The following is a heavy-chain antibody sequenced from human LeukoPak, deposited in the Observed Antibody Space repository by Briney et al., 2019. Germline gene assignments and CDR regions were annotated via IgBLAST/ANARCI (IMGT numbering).Heavy chain of an antibody. CDR3: ARGPYYDYVWGSYRYDAFDI. J-gene: IGHJ3*02. CDR1: GGSISSGDYY. V-gene: IGHV4-39*07. D-gene: IGHD3-16*02. Sequence: SETLSLTCTVSGGSISSGDYYWSWIRQPPGKGLEWIGEINHSGSTNYNPSLKSRVTISVDTSKNQFSLKLSSVAAADTAVYYRARGPYYDYVWGSYRYDAFDIWGQGTMVTVSS. CDR2: INHSGST.